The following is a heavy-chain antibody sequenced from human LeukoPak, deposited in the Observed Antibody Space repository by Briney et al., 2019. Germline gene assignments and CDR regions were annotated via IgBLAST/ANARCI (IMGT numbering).Heavy chain of an antibody. V-gene: IGHV4-59*01. D-gene: IGHD5-18*01. J-gene: IGHJ3*02. Sequence: SETLSLTCTVSGGSISSYYWSWIRQPPGKGLEWIGYIDYSGSTNYNPSLKSRVTISVDTSKNQFSLKLSYVTAADTAIYYCARISGYNYGTNAFDIWGQGTMVTVSS. CDR2: IDYSGST. CDR3: ARISGYNYGTNAFDI. CDR1: GGSISSYY.